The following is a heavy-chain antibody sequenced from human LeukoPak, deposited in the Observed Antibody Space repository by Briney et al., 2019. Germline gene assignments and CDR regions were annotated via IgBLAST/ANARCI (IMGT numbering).Heavy chain of an antibody. J-gene: IGHJ4*02. CDR2: INSDGSST. V-gene: IGHV3-74*01. CDR3: SRGGLLARY. D-gene: IGHD1-26*01. CDR1: GFPLSNYW. Sequence: GGSLRLFCAASGFPLSNYWMHGVRQAPGKGLLWVSRINSDGSSTSYGESVKGRFTISRDNAKNTLHLQVNSVRAEDMGVYYCSRGGLLARYWGQGTLVTVSS.